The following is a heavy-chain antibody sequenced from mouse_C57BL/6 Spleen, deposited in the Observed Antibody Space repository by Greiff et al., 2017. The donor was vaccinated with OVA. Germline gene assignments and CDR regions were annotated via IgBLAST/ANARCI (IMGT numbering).Heavy chain of an antibody. V-gene: IGHV5-9*01. D-gene: IGHD2-5*01. CDR2: ISGGGGNT. J-gene: IGHJ2*01. Sequence: EVLLVESGGGLVKPGGSLKLSCAASGFTFSSYTMSWVRQTPEKRLEWVATISGGGGNTYYPDSVKGRFTISRDNAKNTLYLQMSSLRSEDTALDYCAKVYYSNYVSYFDYWGQGTTLTVSS. CDR3: AKVYYSNYVSYFDY. CDR1: GFTFSSYT.